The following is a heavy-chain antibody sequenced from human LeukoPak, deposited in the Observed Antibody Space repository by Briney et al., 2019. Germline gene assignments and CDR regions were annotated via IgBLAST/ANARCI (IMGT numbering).Heavy chain of an antibody. CDR1: GGSISSYY. CDR2: IYTSGST. V-gene: IGHV4-4*07. D-gene: IGHD3-22*01. J-gene: IGHJ6*03. CDR3: ARSSEGRYYYDSSGFSYYYYYMDV. Sequence: SETLSLTCTVSGGSISSYYWSWIRQPAGKGLEWIGRIYTSGSTNYNPSLKSRVTMSVDTSKNQFSLKLSSVTAADTAVYYCARSSEGRYYYDSSGFSYYYYYMDVWGKGTTVTVSS.